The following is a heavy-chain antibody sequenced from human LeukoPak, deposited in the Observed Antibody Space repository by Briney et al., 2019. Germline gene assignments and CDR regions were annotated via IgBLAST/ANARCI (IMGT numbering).Heavy chain of an antibody. CDR3: ARGGGTSDY. CDR1: RFTFSSYA. CDR2: ISGSGGTT. J-gene: IGHJ4*02. Sequence: TGGSLRLSCAASRFTFSSYAMSWVRQAPGKGLDWVSTISGSGGTTYYAASVKGRFAISRDNSKNTLYLQMNSLRAEDTAVYYCARGGGTSDYWGQGTLVTVSS. V-gene: IGHV3-23*01. D-gene: IGHD1-26*01.